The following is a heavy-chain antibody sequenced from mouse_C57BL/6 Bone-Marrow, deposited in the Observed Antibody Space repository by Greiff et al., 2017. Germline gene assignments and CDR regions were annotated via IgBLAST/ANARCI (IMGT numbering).Heavy chain of an antibody. CDR2: IYPGSGST. V-gene: IGHV1-55*01. J-gene: IGHJ3*01. Sequence: QVQLQQPGAELVKPGASVKMSCKASGYTFTSYWITWVKQRPGQGLEWIGDIYPGSGSTNYNEKFKSKATLTVDTSSSPADMQLSSLTSEDSAVYYCASKEYGNFAWFAYWGQGTLVTVSA. CDR1: GYTFTSYW. CDR3: ASKEYGNFAWFAY. D-gene: IGHD2-1*01.